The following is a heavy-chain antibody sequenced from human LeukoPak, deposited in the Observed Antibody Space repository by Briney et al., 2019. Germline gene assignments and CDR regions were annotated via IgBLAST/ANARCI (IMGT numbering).Heavy chain of an antibody. D-gene: IGHD3-22*01. CDR2: IRSNSDGGTI. CDR3: ATDFYDST. V-gene: IGHV3-15*07. Sequence: GGSPRLSCAASGLTFSSHWMHWVRQAPGKGLEWVGRIRSNSDGGTIDYAAPVKGRFTLSRDDSKTTLYLQMNSLQTEDTAVYYCATDFYDSTWGQGTLVTVSS. CDR1: GLTFSSHW. J-gene: IGHJ5*02.